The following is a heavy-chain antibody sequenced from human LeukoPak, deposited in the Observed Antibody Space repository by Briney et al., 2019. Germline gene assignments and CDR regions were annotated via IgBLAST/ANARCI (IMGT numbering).Heavy chain of an antibody. J-gene: IGHJ4*02. Sequence: GASVKVSCKASGYTFTSYYMHWVRQAPGQGLEWMGIINPSGGSTSYAQKFQGRVTMTRDTSTSTVYMELSSLRPEDTAVYYCARDRRSRELRYWGQGTLVTVSS. V-gene: IGHV1-46*01. CDR3: ARDRRSRELRY. CDR2: INPSGGST. CDR1: GYTFTSYY. D-gene: IGHD1-26*01.